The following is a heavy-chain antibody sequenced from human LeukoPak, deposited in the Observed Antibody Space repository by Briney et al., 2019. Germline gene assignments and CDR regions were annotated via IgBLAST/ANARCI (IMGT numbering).Heavy chain of an antibody. J-gene: IGHJ4*02. Sequence: SQTLSLTCAVYGGSFSGHYWSWIRQPPGKGLEWIGEINHSGSTNYNPSLKSRVTISVDTSKNQFSLKLSSVTAADTAVYYCARLSWGFDYWGQGTLVTVSS. D-gene: IGHD7-27*01. CDR2: INHSGST. CDR3: ARLSWGFDY. CDR1: GGSFSGHY. V-gene: IGHV4-34*01.